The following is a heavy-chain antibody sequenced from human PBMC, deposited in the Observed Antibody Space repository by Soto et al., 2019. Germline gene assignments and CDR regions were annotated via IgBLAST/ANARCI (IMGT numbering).Heavy chain of an antibody. CDR2: ISYDGDNE. CDR1: GFIFSKYG. CDR3: ASPEVAYYYDSSGYNDAFDI. D-gene: IGHD3-22*01. J-gene: IGHJ3*02. Sequence: GGSLRLSCAASGFIFSKYGMHWVRQAPGKGLEWVAAISYDGDNEYYADSVKGRFTISRDNSKDTLYLQMNSLRDEDTAVYYCASPEVAYYYDSSGYNDAFDIWGQGTMVTVSS. V-gene: IGHV3-30*03.